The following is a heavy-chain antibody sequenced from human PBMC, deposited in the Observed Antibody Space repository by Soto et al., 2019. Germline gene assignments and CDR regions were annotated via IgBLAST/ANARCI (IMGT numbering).Heavy chain of an antibody. CDR1: GGSISSSSYY. D-gene: IGHD2-21*02. CDR2: IYYSGST. Sequence: QLQLQESGPGLVKPSETLSLTCTVSGGSISSSSYYWGWIRQPPGKGLEWIGSIYYSGSTYYNPSLKSRVTISVDTSKNQFSLKLSSVTAADTAVYYCARIGDTDHFDYWGQGTLVTVSS. V-gene: IGHV4-39*01. J-gene: IGHJ4*02. CDR3: ARIGDTDHFDY.